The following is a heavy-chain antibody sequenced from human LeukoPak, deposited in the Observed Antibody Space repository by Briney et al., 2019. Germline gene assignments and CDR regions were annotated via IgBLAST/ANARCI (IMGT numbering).Heavy chain of an antibody. D-gene: IGHD5-18*01. J-gene: IGHJ3*02. Sequence: PTGGSLRLSCAASGFTFSSYGMSWVRQAPGKGLEWVSAISGSGGSTYYADSVKGRFTISRDNAKNSLYLLMNSLRAEDTAVYYCARGPTYSYGYFPAFDIWGQGTMVTVSS. CDR1: GFTFSSYG. CDR3: ARGPTYSYGYFPAFDI. V-gene: IGHV3-23*01. CDR2: ISGSGGST.